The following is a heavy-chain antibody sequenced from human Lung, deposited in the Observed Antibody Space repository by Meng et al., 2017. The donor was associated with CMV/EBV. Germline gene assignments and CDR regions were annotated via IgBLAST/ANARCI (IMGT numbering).Heavy chain of an antibody. CDR3: AREEAMVGYYTNWFDA. Sequence: GGSLRLSCAASGFPFRSYAMSWVRQAPGKGLEWVSSMSGSVGNTYYADSVKGRFTISRDNSGDTLYMQMSSLRAEDTAVYYCAREEAMVGYYTNWFDAWGQGALVTVSS. V-gene: IGHV3-23*01. CDR1: GFPFRSYA. J-gene: IGHJ5*02. D-gene: IGHD5-18*01. CDR2: MSGSVGNT.